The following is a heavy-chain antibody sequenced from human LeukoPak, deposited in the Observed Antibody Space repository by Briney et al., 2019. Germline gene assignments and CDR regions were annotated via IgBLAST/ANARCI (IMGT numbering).Heavy chain of an antibody. CDR2: IIPIFGTA. V-gene: IGHV1-69*13. J-gene: IGHJ3*02. CDR3: ATAYTYDYGEATHAFDI. Sequence: ASVKVSCKASGGTFSSYAISWVRQAPGQGLEWMGGIIPIFGTANYAQKFQGRVTITADESTSTAYMELSSLRSEDTAVYYCATAYTYDYGEATHAFDIWGQGTMVTVSS. CDR1: GGTFSSYA. D-gene: IGHD4-17*01.